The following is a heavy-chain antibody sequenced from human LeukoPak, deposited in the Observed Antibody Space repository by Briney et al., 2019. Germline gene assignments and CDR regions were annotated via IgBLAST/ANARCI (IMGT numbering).Heavy chain of an antibody. D-gene: IGHD3-3*01. CDR3: ARVFVVDGDYFDY. J-gene: IGHJ4*02. V-gene: IGHV3-21*01. CDR1: GFTFSSYS. Sequence: PGGSLRLSCAASGFTFSSYSMNWVRQAPGKGLEWVSSISSSSSYIYYADSVKGRFTISRDNAKNSLYLQMNSLRAEDTAVYYCARVFVVDGDYFDYWGQGTLVTVSS. CDR2: ISSSSSYI.